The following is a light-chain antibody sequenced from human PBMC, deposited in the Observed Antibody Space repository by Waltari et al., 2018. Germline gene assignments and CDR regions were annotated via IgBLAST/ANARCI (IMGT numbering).Light chain of an antibody. J-gene: IGKJ3*01. CDR1: QSLLHSSGYNY. Sequence: DIMMSQSPLSLSVTPGESASISCRSSQSLLHSSGYNYLDWYLQKPGQSPQVLIYKVSHRASGVPDRFSGSGSGTDFTLRISRVEAEDVGVYYCMQALETVTFGPGTKVNIK. V-gene: IGKV2-28*01. CDR3: MQALETVT. CDR2: KVS.